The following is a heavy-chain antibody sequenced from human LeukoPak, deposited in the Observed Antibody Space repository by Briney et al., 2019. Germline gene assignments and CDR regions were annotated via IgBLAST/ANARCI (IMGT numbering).Heavy chain of an antibody. CDR2: ISYDGTNK. V-gene: IGHV3-30-3*01. CDR3: ARDRWELLSNSYHYCGLDV. J-gene: IGHJ6*02. CDR1: GFTFSSYA. Sequence: GGSLRLSCAASGFTFSSYAMHWVRQAPGKGLEWVAVISYDGTNKYYADSVKGRFTISRDNSKNTLYLQMNSLRAEDTAVYYCARDRWELLSNSYHYCGLDVWGQGTTVTVSS. D-gene: IGHD2-15*01.